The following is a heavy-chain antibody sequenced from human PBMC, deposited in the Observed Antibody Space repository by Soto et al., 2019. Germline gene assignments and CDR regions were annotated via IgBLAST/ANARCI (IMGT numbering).Heavy chain of an antibody. CDR2: ISAYNGNT. Sequence: ASVKVSCKASGYTFTSYGISWVRQAPGQGLEWMGWISAYNGNTNYAQKLQGRVTMTTDTSTSTAYMELRSLRSDDTAVYYCGRAYLVSGCFANYYYYSGMYVWGQGDTVTVSS. D-gene: IGHD1-26*01. CDR1: GYTFTSYG. CDR3: GRAYLVSGCFANYYYYSGMYV. J-gene: IGHJ6*02. V-gene: IGHV1-18*01.